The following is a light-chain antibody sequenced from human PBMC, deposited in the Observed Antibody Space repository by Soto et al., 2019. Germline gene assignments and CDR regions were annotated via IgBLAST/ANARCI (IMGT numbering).Light chain of an antibody. V-gene: IGKV1-5*01. Sequence: DIQMTQSPSTLSASVGYRVTITCRASQSISSWLAWYQQKPGKAPKLLIYDASSLESGVPSRFSGSGSGTEFTLTISSLQPDDFATYYCQQYNSYSLTFGQGTRLEIK. J-gene: IGKJ5*01. CDR3: QQYNSYSLT. CDR2: DAS. CDR1: QSISSW.